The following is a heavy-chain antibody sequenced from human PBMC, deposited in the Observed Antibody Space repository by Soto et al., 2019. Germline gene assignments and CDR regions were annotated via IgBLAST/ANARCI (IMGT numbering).Heavy chain of an antibody. D-gene: IGHD3-10*01. CDR2: IKQDGSDK. V-gene: IGHV3-7*01. J-gene: IGHJ3*02. CDR1: GFRFSSYW. Sequence: GGSLRLSCAASGFRFSSYWMSWVRQAPGKGLEWVANIKQDGSDKDYVDSVKGRFTISRDNADNSLYLQMSSLRADDTAVYYCAREGSRTFDSWGQGTKVTVSS. CDR3: AREGSRTFDS.